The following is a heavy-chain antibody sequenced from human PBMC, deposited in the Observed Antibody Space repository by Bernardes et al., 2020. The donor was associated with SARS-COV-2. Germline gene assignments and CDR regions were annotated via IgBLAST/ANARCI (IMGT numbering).Heavy chain of an antibody. CDR2: ISYEGSIQ. J-gene: IGHJ6*02. V-gene: IGHV3-30*18. CDR3: AKLRSVLWIHPYYNAMDA. CDR1: GFTFNNFG. D-gene: IGHD2-2*01. Sequence: GSSLKLSCEASGFTFNNFGMHWVRQAPGKGLEWVAVISYEGSIQHYADSVKGRFTISRDSSKNTVYLQMNTLRPEDTAVYYCAKLRSVLWIHPYYNAMDAWGQGTTVTVSS.